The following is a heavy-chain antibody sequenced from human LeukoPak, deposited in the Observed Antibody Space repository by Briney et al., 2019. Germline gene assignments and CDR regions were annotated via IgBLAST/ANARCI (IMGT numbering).Heavy chain of an antibody. V-gene: IGHV3-23*01. CDR3: AKEYLGNGLRSLEWLLPPFDY. D-gene: IGHD3-3*01. Sequence: GGSLRLSCAASGFTFSSYAMSWVRQAPGKGLEWVSAISGSGGSTYYADSVKGRFTISRDNSKNTLYLQMNSLRAEDTAVYYCAKEYLGNGLRSLEWLLPPFDYWGQGTLVTVSS. CDR2: ISGSGGST. J-gene: IGHJ4*02. CDR1: GFTFSSYA.